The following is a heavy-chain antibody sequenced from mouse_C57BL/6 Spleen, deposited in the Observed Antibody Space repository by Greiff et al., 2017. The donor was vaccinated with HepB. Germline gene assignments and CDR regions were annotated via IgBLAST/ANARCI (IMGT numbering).Heavy chain of an antibody. D-gene: IGHD2-4*01. CDR2: IWSGGST. CDR1: GFSLTSYG. V-gene: IGHV2-2*01. CDR3: ATNYDYGGFAY. J-gene: IGHJ3*01. Sequence: VQRVESGPGLVQPSQSLSITCTVSGFSLTSYGVHWVRQSPGKGLEWLGVIWSGGSTDYNAAFISRLSISKDNSKSQVFFKMNSLQADDTAIYYCATNYDYGGFAYWGQGTLVTVSA.